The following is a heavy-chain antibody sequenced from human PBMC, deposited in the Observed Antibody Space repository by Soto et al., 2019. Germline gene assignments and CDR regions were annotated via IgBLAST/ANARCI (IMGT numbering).Heavy chain of an antibody. CDR1: GFGVSNNY. J-gene: IGHJ6*02. CDR2: INSGGNT. D-gene: IGHD3-16*01. CDR3: TMGRDSYVYGGYSYYGMDV. V-gene: IGHV3-66*01. Sequence: EVQLGESGGGLVQPGGSLRLSCAASGFGVSNNYMSWVRQAPGQGLEWVSAINSGGNTYYADSVKGRFTISRDNSKNPVYLQMNSVGAEDTAVYYCTMGRDSYVYGGYSYYGMDVWGQGTTVTVSS.